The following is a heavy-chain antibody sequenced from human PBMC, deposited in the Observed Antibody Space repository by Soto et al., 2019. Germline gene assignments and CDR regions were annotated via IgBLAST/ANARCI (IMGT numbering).Heavy chain of an antibody. CDR2: ISGSGKDT. D-gene: IGHD6-6*01. J-gene: IGHJ6*02. V-gene: IGHV3-21*01. CDR1: GFDLTSSR. Sequence: GGSLRLSCVASGFDLTSSRMNWVRQAPGKGLEWVASISGSGKDTFYRHSVKGRFAISRDSAGTSLFLRMDSVKVEDTAVYHCARVHLVAGSAFYCAMYVWGPGTAVTVYS. CDR3: ARVHLVAGSAFYCAMYV.